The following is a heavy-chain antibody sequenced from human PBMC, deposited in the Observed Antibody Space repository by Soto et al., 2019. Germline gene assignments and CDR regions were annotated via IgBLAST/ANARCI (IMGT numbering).Heavy chain of an antibody. J-gene: IGHJ4*02. CDR2: ISYDGSNK. D-gene: IGHD4-17*01. V-gene: IGHV3-30*18. CDR3: AKAGSGDYVFDY. Sequence: GGSLRLSCAASGFTFSSYGMHWVRQAPGKGLEWVAVISYDGSNKYYADSVKGRFTISRDNSKNTLYLQMNSLRAEDTAVYYCAKAGSGDYVFDYWGQGTLVTVSS. CDR1: GFTFSSYG.